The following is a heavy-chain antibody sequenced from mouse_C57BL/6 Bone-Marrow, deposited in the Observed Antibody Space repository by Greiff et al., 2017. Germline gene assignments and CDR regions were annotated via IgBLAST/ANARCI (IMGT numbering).Heavy chain of an antibody. J-gene: IGHJ4*01. CDR3: ERQPSTVVFYYAMDY. D-gene: IGHD1-1*01. V-gene: IGHV3-6*01. CDR2: ISYDSCN. CDR1: GYSITSGYY. Sequence: ESGPGLVKPSPSLSLTCSVTGYSITSGYYWNWIRQFPGNQLEWMGFISYDSCNNYNPSLKNRISLTRDTSKNHFCLKLNSRTTSDTSTYYCERQPSTVVFYYAMDYWGQGTSVTVSS.